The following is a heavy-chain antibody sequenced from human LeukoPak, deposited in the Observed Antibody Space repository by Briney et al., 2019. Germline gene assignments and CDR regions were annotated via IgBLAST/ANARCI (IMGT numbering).Heavy chain of an antibody. Sequence: AGGSLRLSCAASGFAFSSYDMHWVRHATGKGLEWVSAIGTAGDTYYPGSVKGRFTISRENAKNSLYLQMNSLRAGDTAVYYCARAGTTDYFDYWGQGTLVTVSS. CDR2: IGTAGDT. D-gene: IGHD1-1*01. CDR3: ARAGTTDYFDY. CDR1: GFAFSSYD. J-gene: IGHJ4*02. V-gene: IGHV3-13*01.